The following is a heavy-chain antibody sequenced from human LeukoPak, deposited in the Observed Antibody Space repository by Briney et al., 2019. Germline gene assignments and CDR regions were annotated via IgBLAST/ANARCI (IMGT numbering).Heavy chain of an antibody. CDR3: ATGRTTVDVYGMDV. D-gene: IGHD4-23*01. V-gene: IGHV1-2*02. CDR1: GYTFTGYY. CDR2: INPNSGGT. Sequence: ASVKVSCKASGYTFTGYYMHWVRQAPGQGLEWMGWINPNSGGTNYAQKFQGRVTMTRDTSISTAYMELSSLRSEDTAVYYCATGRTTVDVYGMDVWGQGTTVTVSS. J-gene: IGHJ6*02.